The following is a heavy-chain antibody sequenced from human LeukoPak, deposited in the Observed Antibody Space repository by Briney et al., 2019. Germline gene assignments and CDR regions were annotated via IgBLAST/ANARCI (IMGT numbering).Heavy chain of an antibody. CDR2: IDGSGYST. Sequence: GGSLRLSCAASGVTFRSYAMSWVRRAPGKGLEWVSSIDGSGYSTYYADSVKGRFTISRDNSKNTLYLQMNSLRAEDTAVYYCAKCPHYYYYMDVWGKGTTVTVSS. CDR3: AKCPHYYYYMDV. CDR1: GVTFRSYA. V-gene: IGHV3-23*01. J-gene: IGHJ6*03.